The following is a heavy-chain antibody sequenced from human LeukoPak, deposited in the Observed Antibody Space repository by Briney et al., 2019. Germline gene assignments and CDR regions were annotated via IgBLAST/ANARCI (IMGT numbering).Heavy chain of an antibody. CDR1: GGTFSSYA. CDR2: IIPIFGTA. Sequence: ASVKVSCKASGGTFSSYAISWVRQAPGQGLEWMGGIIPIFGTANYAQKFQGRVTITADKSTSTAYVELRSLRSDDTAVYYCARDGDGGVVAAYYYYYYGMDVWGKGTTVTVSS. D-gene: IGHD2-15*01. CDR3: ARDGDGGVVAAYYYYYYGMDV. V-gene: IGHV1-69*06. J-gene: IGHJ6*04.